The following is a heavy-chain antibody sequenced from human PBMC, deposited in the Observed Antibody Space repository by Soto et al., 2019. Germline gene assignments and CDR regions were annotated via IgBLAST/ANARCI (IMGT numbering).Heavy chain of an antibody. Sequence: QVQLVESGGGVVQPGRSLRLSCAASGFTFSNYGIHWVRQAPGKGLEWVAVISYDGSNKYYAYSVKGRFTISRDSSTNTLSLQMNSLRAEDMAVYYCAKGDWFDPWGQGTLVTVSS. J-gene: IGHJ5*02. CDR2: ISYDGSNK. V-gene: IGHV3-30*18. CDR3: AKGDWFDP. CDR1: GFTFSNYG.